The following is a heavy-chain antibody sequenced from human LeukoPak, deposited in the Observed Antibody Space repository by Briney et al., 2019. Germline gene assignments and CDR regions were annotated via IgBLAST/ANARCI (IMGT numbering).Heavy chain of an antibody. V-gene: IGHV3-21*01. J-gene: IGHJ4*02. D-gene: IGHD3-10*01. CDR1: GFTVSSYA. CDR2: ITSNSFT. Sequence: KSGGSLRLSCAASGFTVSSYAMNWVRQAPGKGLEWVSSITSNSFTYYADSVKGRFAISRDNAKNSLYLQMDSLRAEDTAVYYCAREYFRYDYWGQGTLVTVSS. CDR3: AREYFRYDY.